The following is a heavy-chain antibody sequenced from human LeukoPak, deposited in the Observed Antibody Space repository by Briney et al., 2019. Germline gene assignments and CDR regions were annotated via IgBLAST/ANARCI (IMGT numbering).Heavy chain of an antibody. J-gene: IGHJ5*02. Sequence: HSGGSLRLSCAASGFTFSNYGVHWVRQAPGKGLEWVSVIYSDGSTYYADSVKGRFTISRDNSKNMLNLHMNSLRAEDTAVYYCARDLSGSGFNWFDPWGQGTLV. D-gene: IGHD3-10*01. CDR3: ARDLSGSGFNWFDP. V-gene: IGHV3-53*01. CDR1: GFTFSNYG. CDR2: IYSDGST.